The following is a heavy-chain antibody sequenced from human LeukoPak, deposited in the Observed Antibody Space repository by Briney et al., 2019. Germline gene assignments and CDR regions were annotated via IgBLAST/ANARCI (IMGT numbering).Heavy chain of an antibody. J-gene: IGHJ4*02. V-gene: IGHV3-23*01. D-gene: IGHD3-10*01. Sequence: GGSLRLSCAASGFIFRNHAMNWVRQAPGQGLEWVSGVSASGGSTFNTDSVKGRFSISRDNSKNTLYLEMNSLRPEDTALYHCAKSLGNQGVIDYWGQGTLVTVSS. CDR1: GFIFRNHA. CDR3: AKSLGNQGVIDY. CDR2: VSASGGST.